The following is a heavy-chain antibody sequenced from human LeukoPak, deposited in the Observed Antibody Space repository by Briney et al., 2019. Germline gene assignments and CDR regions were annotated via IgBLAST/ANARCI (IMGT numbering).Heavy chain of an antibody. J-gene: IGHJ4*02. D-gene: IGHD2-2*01. V-gene: IGHV4-30-2*01. CDR2: IYHSGST. CDR1: GGSISSGGYY. CDR3: APPAANTYCSSPSCLFDY. Sequence: KPSETLSLTCTVSGGSISSGGYYWSWIRQPPGKGLEWIGYIYHSGSTYYNPSLKSRVTISVDRSKNQFSLKLSSVTAADTAVYYCAPPAANTYCSSPSCLFDYGGQEPLVTVPP.